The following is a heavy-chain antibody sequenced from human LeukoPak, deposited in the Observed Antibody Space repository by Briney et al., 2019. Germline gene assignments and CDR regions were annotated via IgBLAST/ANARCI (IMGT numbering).Heavy chain of an antibody. CDR3: ARGSFWSVNDGMDV. CDR1: GYTFTSYD. Sequence: ASVKVSCKASGYTFTSYDINWVRQATGQGLEWMGWMNPKSGNTGYAQKFQGRVTMTRNTSISTAYMELSSLRSEDTAVYYCARGSFWSVNDGMDVRGQGTAVTVSS. J-gene: IGHJ6*02. CDR2: MNPKSGNT. V-gene: IGHV1-8*01. D-gene: IGHD3-3*01.